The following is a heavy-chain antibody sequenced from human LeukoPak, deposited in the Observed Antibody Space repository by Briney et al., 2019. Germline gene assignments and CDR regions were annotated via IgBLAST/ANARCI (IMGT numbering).Heavy chain of an antibody. D-gene: IGHD6-6*01. CDR1: GFIFSSYV. CDR2: VSGSGGST. V-gene: IGHV3-23*01. J-gene: IGHJ4*02. CDR3: ARAPRRACFDY. Sequence: GGSLRLSCAASGFIFSSYVMSWVRQAPGKGLEWVSAVSGSGGSTNYADSVKGRFTISRDNSKSTLFLQMNSLRAEDTAVYYCARAPRRACFDYWGQGTLVTVSS.